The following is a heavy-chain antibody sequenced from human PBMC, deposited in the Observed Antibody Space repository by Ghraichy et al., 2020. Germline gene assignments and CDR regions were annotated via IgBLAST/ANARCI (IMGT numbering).Heavy chain of an antibody. V-gene: IGHV5-51*01. CDR1: GYSFTSYW. Sequence: GESLNISCKGSGYSFTSYWIGWVRQMPGKGLEWMGIIYPGDSDTRYSPSFQGQVTISADKSISTAYLQWSSLKASDTAMYYCARLASADYYYYGMDVWGQGTTVTVSS. CDR2: IYPGDSDT. J-gene: IGHJ6*02. D-gene: IGHD6-6*01. CDR3: ARLASADYYYYGMDV.